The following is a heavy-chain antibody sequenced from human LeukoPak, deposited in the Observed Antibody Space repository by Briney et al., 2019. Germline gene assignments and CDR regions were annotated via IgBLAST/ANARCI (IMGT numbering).Heavy chain of an antibody. Sequence: ETLSLTCAVYGGSFSGYYWSWIRQPPGKGLEWVGEINHSGSTNYNPSLKSRVTISVDTSKNQFSLKLSSVTAADTAVYYCARARIVGARATSGRFSFNWFDPWGQGTLVTVSS. CDR2: INHSGST. CDR1: GGSFSGYY. J-gene: IGHJ5*02. D-gene: IGHD1-26*01. CDR3: ARARIVGARATSGRFSFNWFDP. V-gene: IGHV4-34*01.